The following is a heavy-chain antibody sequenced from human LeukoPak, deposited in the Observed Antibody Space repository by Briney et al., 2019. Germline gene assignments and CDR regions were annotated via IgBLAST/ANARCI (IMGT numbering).Heavy chain of an antibody. CDR3: ARGGQSIIGSKGDY. CDR2: ISSSSSYI. CDR1: GFTFSSYS. J-gene: IGHJ4*02. D-gene: IGHD3-10*01. Sequence: GGSLRLSCAASGFTFSSYSMNWVRQAPGKGLEWVSSISSSSSYIYYADSEKGRFTISRDNAKNSLYLQMNSLRAEDTAVYYCARGGQSIIGSKGDYWGQGTLVTVSS. V-gene: IGHV3-21*06.